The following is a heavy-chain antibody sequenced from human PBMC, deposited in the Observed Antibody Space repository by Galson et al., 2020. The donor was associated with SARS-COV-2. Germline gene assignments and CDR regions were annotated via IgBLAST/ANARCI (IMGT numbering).Heavy chain of an antibody. CDR2: IYHSGET. CDR3: AASARVVGAVVNWFDP. Sequence: ASETLSLTCTVPGGSINRGAYYWTWIRQHPGKGLEWIGYIYHSGETYYNAYLKSRVSITVDTSQNQFSLTMKSVTAADTAVYYCAASARVVGAVVNWFDPWGQGTLVTVSS. CDR1: GGSINRGAYY. J-gene: IGHJ5*02. D-gene: IGHD2-15*01. V-gene: IGHV4-31*03.